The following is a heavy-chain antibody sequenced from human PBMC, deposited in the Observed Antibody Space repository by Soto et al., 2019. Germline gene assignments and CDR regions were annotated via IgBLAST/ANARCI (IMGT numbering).Heavy chain of an antibody. D-gene: IGHD2-2*01. J-gene: IGHJ4*02. Sequence: QVQLVQSGAEVKKPGASVKVSCKASGYTFTGYYMHWVRQAPGQGLEWMGWINPNSGGTTHAQRFKGWVTMTRDTSISTAYMELSRLRSDDTAVYYCATIYGPQPYWGQGTLVTVSS. CDR1: GYTFTGYY. CDR2: INPNSGGT. V-gene: IGHV1-2*04. CDR3: ATIYGPQPY.